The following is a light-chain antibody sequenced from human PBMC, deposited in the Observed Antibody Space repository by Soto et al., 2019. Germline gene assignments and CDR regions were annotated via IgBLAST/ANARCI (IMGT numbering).Light chain of an antibody. Sequence: ELVLTQSPGTLSLSPGERATLSCRASQSVSSSYLAWYQQKPGQAPRLLIYGASNRATGIPDRFSGSGSGTDFTLTISRLEPEDFAVYFCQQYGRSPPFTFCQGTKVEIK. V-gene: IGKV3-20*01. CDR3: QQYGRSPPFT. CDR2: GAS. J-gene: IGKJ2*01. CDR1: QSVSSSY.